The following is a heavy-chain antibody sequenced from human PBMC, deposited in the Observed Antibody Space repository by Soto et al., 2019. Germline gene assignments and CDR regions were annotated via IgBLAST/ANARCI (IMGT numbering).Heavy chain of an antibody. CDR1: GYNFAGYW. CDR3: ARGGVSTRTFDY. CDR2: IHPSDSDT. D-gene: IGHD3-3*01. V-gene: IGHV5-51*01. Sequence: GESLKISCKGSGYNFAGYWLAWVRQIPWKGLELMVIIHPSDSDTRYRPSFQGQVTISADKSISSAYLQWGSLRASDTAMYYCARGGVSTRTFDYWGQGTPVTVSS. J-gene: IGHJ4*02.